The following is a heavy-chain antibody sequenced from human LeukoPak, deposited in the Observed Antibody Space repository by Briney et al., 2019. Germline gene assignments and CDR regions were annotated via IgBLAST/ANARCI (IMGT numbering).Heavy chain of an antibody. V-gene: IGHV3-7*01. D-gene: IGHD3-10*01. J-gene: IGHJ4*02. CDR1: GFTFSNSW. CDR2: IQQGGSEK. Sequence: GRSLRLSCVASGFTFSNSWMSWVRQAPGKGLEWVAHIQQGGSEKYYVDSVKGRFTISRDNAQNSLYLQMNSLRAEDTALYYCATEAYYHFDYWGQGTLVTVSS. CDR3: ATEAYYHFDY.